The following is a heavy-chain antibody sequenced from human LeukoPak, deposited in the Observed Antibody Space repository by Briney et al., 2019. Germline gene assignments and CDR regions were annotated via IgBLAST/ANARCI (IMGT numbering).Heavy chain of an antibody. CDR2: ISAYNGNT. J-gene: IGHJ4*02. V-gene: IGHV1-18*01. Sequence: AASVTVSCKASGYTFTSYGISWVRQAPGQGLEWMGWISAYNGNTNYAQKLQGRVTMTTDTSTSTAYMELRSLRSDDTAVYYCARDVDTAMVKSFDYWGQGTLVTVSS. CDR3: ARDVDTAMVKSFDY. D-gene: IGHD5-18*01. CDR1: GYTFTSYG.